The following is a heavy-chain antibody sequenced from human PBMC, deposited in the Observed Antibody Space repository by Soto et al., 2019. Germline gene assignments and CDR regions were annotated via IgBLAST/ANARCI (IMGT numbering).Heavy chain of an antibody. CDR1: GGSISSSSYY. V-gene: IGHV4-39*01. Sequence: SETLSLTCTVSGGSISSSSYYWGWIRQPPGKGLEWIGSIYYSGSTYYNPSLKSRVTISVDTSKNQFSLKLSSVTAADTAVYYCARHNGYSSNWYRSYYGMDVWGQGTTVTVSS. J-gene: IGHJ6*02. CDR2: IYYSGST. CDR3: ARHNGYSSNWYRSYYGMDV. D-gene: IGHD6-13*01.